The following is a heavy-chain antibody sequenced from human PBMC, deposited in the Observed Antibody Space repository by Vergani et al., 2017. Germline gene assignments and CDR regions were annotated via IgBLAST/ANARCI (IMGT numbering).Heavy chain of an antibody. Sequence: QVQLVQSGAEVKKPGSSVKVSCKASGGTFSSYAISWVRQAPGQGLEWMGGIIPIFGTANYAQKFQGRVTITADESTSTAYMELSSLRSEETAVYYCAIDESPGYCSGGSCSPFDIWGQGTMVTVSS. CDR2: IIPIFGTA. V-gene: IGHV1-69*01. CDR3: AIDESPGYCSGGSCSPFDI. CDR1: GGTFSSYA. J-gene: IGHJ3*02. D-gene: IGHD2-15*01.